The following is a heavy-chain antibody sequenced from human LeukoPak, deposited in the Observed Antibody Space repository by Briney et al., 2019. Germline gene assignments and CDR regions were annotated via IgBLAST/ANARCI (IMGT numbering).Heavy chain of an antibody. CDR2: ISAYNGNT. J-gene: IGHJ6*02. Sequence: ASVTVSCTASGYTFTSYGISWVRQAPGQGLEWMGWISAYNGNTNYAQKLQGRVTMTTDTSTSTAYMELRSLRSDDTAVYYCARDKEVGATGYYYYYGMDVWGQGTTVTVSS. D-gene: IGHD1-26*01. V-gene: IGHV1-18*01. CDR3: ARDKEVGATGYYYYYGMDV. CDR1: GYTFTSYG.